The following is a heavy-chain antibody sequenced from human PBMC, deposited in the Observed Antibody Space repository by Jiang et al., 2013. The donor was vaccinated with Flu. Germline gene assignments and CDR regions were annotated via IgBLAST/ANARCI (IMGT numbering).Heavy chain of an antibody. CDR2: IIHSGST. CDR1: GYSISSGYY. V-gene: IGHV4-38-2*01. D-gene: IGHD3-16*01. CDR3: ARVSLRRFASYFDY. Sequence: GPGLVKASETLSLTCGVSGYSISSGYYWAWIRQPPGRGLEWIGSIIHSGSTYYNPSLKSRVTISIDTSKNQFSLNLRSVTAAETAVYYCARVSLRRFASYFDYWGQGTLVTVSS. J-gene: IGHJ4*02.